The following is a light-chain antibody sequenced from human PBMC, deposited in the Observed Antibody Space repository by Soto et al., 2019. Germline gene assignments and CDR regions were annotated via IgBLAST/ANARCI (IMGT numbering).Light chain of an antibody. CDR2: DVS. CDR1: SSDVGGYNY. V-gene: IGLV2-14*01. J-gene: IGLJ1*01. CDR3: RSSPRTSNLYV. Sequence: SALTQPASVSGSPEQSITISCTGTSSDVGGYNYVAWYQQHPGKAPKLMIYDVSNRPSGVSNRFSGSKSGNTASLSISGLQAEEEADYYCRSSPRTSNLYVFGTGTEVPV.